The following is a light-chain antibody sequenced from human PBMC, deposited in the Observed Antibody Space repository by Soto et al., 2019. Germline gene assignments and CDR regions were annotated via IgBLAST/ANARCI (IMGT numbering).Light chain of an antibody. CDR3: QQSFSTPQT. J-gene: IGKJ4*01. CDR1: QSINIY. Sequence: DIQMTQSPSSLSASVGDSVTITCRASQSINIYLSWYQQKPGKAPKLLINVASTLQGGVPSRFSGSGSGTKFTLAISSLQPEDSATYYCQQSFSTPQTFGGGTRVEIK. CDR2: VAS. V-gene: IGKV1-39*01.